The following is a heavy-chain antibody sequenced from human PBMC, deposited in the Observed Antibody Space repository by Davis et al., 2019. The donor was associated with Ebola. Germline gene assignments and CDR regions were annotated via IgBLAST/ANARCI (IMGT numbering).Heavy chain of an antibody. V-gene: IGHV1-18*01. CDR2: ISAYNGNT. Sequence: MPGGSLRLSCKGSGYSFTSYGISWVRQAPGQGLEWMGWISAYNGNTNYAQKLQGRVTMTTDTSTSTAYMELRSLRSDDTAVYYCAREGDDYSSLYYYYGMDVWGQGTTVTVSS. D-gene: IGHD4-11*01. CDR1: GYSFTSYG. J-gene: IGHJ6*02. CDR3: AREGDDYSSLYYYYGMDV.